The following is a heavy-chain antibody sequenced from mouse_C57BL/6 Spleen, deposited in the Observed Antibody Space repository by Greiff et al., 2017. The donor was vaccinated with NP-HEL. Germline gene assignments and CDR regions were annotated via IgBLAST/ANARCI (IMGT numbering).Heavy chain of an antibody. Sequence: QVQLQQPGAELVKPGASVKLSCKASGYTFTSYWMHWVKQRPGQGLEWIGMIHPNSGSTNYNEKFKSKATLTVDKSSSTAYMQLSSLTSEDSAVYYCARPLYDPSWFAYWGQGTLVTVSA. V-gene: IGHV1-64*01. CDR3: ARPLYDPSWFAY. J-gene: IGHJ3*01. CDR2: IHPNSGST. D-gene: IGHD1-3*01. CDR1: GYTFTSYW.